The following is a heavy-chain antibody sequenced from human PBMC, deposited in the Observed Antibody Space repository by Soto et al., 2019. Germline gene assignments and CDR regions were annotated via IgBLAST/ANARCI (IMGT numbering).Heavy chain of an antibody. CDR1: GADINTYS. CDR3: SRDREAGYNFYYGMDV. D-gene: IGHD6-19*01. J-gene: IGHJ6*02. CDR2: IYTSASI. V-gene: IGHV4-4*07. Sequence: SETLSLTGSVSGADINTYSWTWIRQPAGKGLEWIGRIYTSASIDYNPSLKGRVTLSVDTSTNQVSLRLASVTAADTAIYYCSRDREAGYNFYYGMDVWGQGTTVTVSS.